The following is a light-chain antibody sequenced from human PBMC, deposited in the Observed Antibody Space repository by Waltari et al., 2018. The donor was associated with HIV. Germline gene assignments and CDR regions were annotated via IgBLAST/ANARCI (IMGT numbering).Light chain of an antibody. CDR1: QNIDNW. CDR2: MRS. J-gene: IGKJ2*03. Sequence: IQMTQSPSNLSASVGDAVILTCRASQNIDNWLAWYQQRPGRAPKLLMSMRSVLESGVPSRFSGSGKGTTFTLTISSLQPDDFGTYYCQQYSTHYGFGQGTRVE. V-gene: IGKV1-5*03. CDR3: QQYSTHYG.